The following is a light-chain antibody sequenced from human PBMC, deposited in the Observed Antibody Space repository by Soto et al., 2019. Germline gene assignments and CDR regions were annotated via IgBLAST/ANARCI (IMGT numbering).Light chain of an antibody. Sequence: QSALTQPASVSGSPGQSITISCSGTSTDVGHPYNYVSWYQQYPGKAPKLLIFGVSNRPSGISGRFSGSKSGNTASLTISGLQPEDEADYYCMSYIASTTTHWILGGGTKLNVL. CDR1: STDVGHPYNY. CDR3: MSYIASTTTHWI. J-gene: IGLJ2*01. CDR2: GVS. V-gene: IGLV2-14*03.